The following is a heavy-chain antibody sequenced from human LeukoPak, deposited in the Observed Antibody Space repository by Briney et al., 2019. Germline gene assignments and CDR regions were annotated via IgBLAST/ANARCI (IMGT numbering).Heavy chain of an antibody. J-gene: IGHJ4*02. D-gene: IGHD6-13*01. CDR2: ISAYNGNT. CDR3: ARGATRLATAGAEFDS. V-gene: IGHV1-18*01. Sequence: GASVKVSCKASGYRFTSYGISWVRQAPGQGLEWMGWISAYNGNTNYAQKLQGRVTMTTDTSTSTAYMELRSLRSDDTAVYFCARGATRLATAGAEFDSWGQGTLVIVSS. CDR1: GYRFTSYG.